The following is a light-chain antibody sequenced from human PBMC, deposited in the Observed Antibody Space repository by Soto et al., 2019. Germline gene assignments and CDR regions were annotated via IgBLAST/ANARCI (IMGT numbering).Light chain of an antibody. CDR3: QQGHNWPLT. J-gene: IGKJ2*01. V-gene: IGKV3-15*01. CDR1: QSISTE. CDR2: SAS. Sequence: EIVMTQSPATLSVSPGERATLSCRASQSISTELAWYQQKPGQPPRLLIYSASTRASGVPARFAGSGAGSEFTRTISVLQSEDFGVYYCQQGHNWPLTFGQGTRQEI.